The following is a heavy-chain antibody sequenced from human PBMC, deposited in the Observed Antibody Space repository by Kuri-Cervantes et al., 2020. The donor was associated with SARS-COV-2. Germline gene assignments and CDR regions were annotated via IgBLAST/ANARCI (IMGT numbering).Heavy chain of an antibody. CDR3: ARGGTYYYDRSGFDWFDP. D-gene: IGHD3-22*01. V-gene: IGHV4-59*01. J-gene: IGHJ5*02. CDR1: GGSISNYY. CDR2: IYHSGST. Sequence: SETLSLTCTVSGGSISNYYWGWIRQPPGKGLEWIGYIYHSGSTNYNPSLNSRVTISIDTSKNQFALRLSTVTAADTAVYYCARGGTYYYDRSGFDWFDPWGQGTLVTVSS.